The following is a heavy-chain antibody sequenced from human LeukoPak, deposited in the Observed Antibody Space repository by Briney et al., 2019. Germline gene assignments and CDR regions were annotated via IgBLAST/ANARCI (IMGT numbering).Heavy chain of an antibody. CDR2: IYSGGST. D-gene: IGHD3-16*01. V-gene: IGHV3-53*01. J-gene: IGHJ4*02. Sequence: GGSLRLSCAASGFTVSSNYMSWVRQAPGKGLEWVSVIYSGGSTYYADSVKGRFTISRDNSKNTLYLQMNSLRAEDTAVYYCAGELWRRPYYFDYWGQGTLVTVSS. CDR3: AGELWRRPYYFDY. CDR1: GFTVSSNY.